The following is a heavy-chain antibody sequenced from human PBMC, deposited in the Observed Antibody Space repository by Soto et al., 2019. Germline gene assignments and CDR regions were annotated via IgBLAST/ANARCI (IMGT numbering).Heavy chain of an antibody. CDR2: FDPEDGET. CDR1: GYTLTELS. D-gene: IGHD1-26*01. V-gene: IGHV1-24*01. CDR3: ATDPPWELLGAHAFDI. J-gene: IGHJ3*02. Sequence: QVQLVQSGAEVKKPGASVKVSCKVSGYTLTELSMHWVRQAPGKGLEWMGGFDPEDGETIYAQKFQGGVTMTEDTSTDTAYMELSSLRSEDTAVYYCATDPPWELLGAHAFDIWGQGTMVTVSS.